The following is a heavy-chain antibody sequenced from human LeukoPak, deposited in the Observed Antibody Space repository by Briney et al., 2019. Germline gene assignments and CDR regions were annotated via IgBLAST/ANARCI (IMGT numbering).Heavy chain of an antibody. CDR2: IKQDGSEK. CDR1: GFTFSSYW. J-gene: IGHJ3*02. CDR3: AKDIVVVPAAMLSDAFDI. D-gene: IGHD2-2*01. Sequence: GGSLRLSCAASGFTFSSYWMSWVRQAPGKGLEWVANIKQDGSEKYYVDSVKGRFTISRDNAKNSLYLQMNSLRAEGTAVYYCAKDIVVVPAAMLSDAFDIWGQGTMVTVSS. V-gene: IGHV3-7*01.